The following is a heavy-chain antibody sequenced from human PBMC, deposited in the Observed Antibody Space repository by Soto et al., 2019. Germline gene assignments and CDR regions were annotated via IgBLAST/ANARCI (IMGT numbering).Heavy chain of an antibody. CDR1: GGSISSYY. D-gene: IGHD1-26*01. V-gene: IGHV4-59*01. J-gene: IGHJ1*01. Sequence: PSETLSLTCTVSGGSISSYYWSWIRQPPGKGLEWIGYIYYSGSTNYNPSLKSRVTISVDTSKNQFSLKLSSVTAADTAVYYCARDGKDAEYFQHWGQGTLVTVSS. CDR2: IYYSGST. CDR3: ARDGKDAEYFQH.